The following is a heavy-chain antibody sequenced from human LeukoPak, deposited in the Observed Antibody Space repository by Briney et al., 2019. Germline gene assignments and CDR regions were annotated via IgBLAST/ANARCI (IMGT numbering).Heavy chain of an antibody. D-gene: IGHD7-27*01. J-gene: IGHJ4*02. CDR2: ISGSGGST. CDR1: GFTFSSYA. CDR3: VRGDWGSGY. V-gene: IGHV3-23*01. Sequence: GGSLRLSCSASGFTFSSYAMSWVRQAPGKGLEWVSAISGSGGSTYYADSVKGRFTISRDNAKNTLYLQMNSLRADDTAVYYCVRGDWGSGYWGQGTLVTVSS.